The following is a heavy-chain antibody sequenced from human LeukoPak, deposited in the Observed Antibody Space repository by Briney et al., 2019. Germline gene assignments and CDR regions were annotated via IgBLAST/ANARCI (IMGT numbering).Heavy chain of an antibody. CDR3: ARELTPGIAAAVDY. CDR2: ISAYNGNT. Sequence: ASVKVSCKASGYTFTSYGISWVRQAPGQGLEWMGWISAYNGNTNYAQKLQGRVTVTTDTSTSTAYMELRSLRSDDTAVYYCARELTPGIAAAVDYWGQGTLVTVSS. D-gene: IGHD6-13*01. J-gene: IGHJ4*02. CDR1: GYTFTSYG. V-gene: IGHV1-18*01.